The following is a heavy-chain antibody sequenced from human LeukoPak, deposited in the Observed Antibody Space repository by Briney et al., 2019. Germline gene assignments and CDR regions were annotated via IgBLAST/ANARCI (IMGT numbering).Heavy chain of an antibody. V-gene: IGHV3-11*01. CDR1: GFTFSDYY. Sequence: NSGGSLRLSCAASGFTFSDYYMSWIRQAPGKGLEWVSYITSSGSTIYYADSVKGRFTISRDNAKNSLYLQMNSLRAEDTAIYYCARGIAAVDNSFDYWGQGTLVTVSS. CDR3: ARGIAAVDNSFDY. CDR2: ITSSGSTI. D-gene: IGHD6-13*01. J-gene: IGHJ4*02.